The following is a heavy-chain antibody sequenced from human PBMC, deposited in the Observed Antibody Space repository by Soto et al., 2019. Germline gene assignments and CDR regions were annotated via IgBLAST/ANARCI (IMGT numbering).Heavy chain of an antibody. V-gene: IGHV4-61*01. CDR1: GGSVSSGSYH. CDR2: IYYSGTT. J-gene: IGHJ6*02. D-gene: IGHD3-22*01. Sequence: SETLSLTCIVSGGSVSSGSYHWSWIRQPPGKGLEWIGYIYYSGTTIYNSSLKGRVTISVDTSKNRFSLKLTSVTTADTAVYYCARGDYYDSSGSVWGQGTTVTVSS. CDR3: ARGDYYDSSGSV.